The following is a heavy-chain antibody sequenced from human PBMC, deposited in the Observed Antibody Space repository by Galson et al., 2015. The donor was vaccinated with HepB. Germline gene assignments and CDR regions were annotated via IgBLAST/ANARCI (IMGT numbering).Heavy chain of an antibody. Sequence: SLRLSCAASGFTFSNSAMTWVRQAPGKGLEWVSSISDTGGDTYYVDSVKGRFTIARDNSQNTLYLQMNSLGAEDTAIYCCAAKQGGYWGQGTLVTVSS. CDR1: GFTFSNSA. V-gene: IGHV3-23*01. CDR2: ISDTGGDT. CDR3: AAKQGGY. J-gene: IGHJ4*02. D-gene: IGHD3-16*01.